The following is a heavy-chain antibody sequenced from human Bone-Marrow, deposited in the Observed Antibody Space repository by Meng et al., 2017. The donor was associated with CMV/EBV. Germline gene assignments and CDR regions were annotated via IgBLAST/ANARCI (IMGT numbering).Heavy chain of an antibody. Sequence: GESLKISCAASGFTFSDYYMNWVRQAPGKGLEWVSSISSSSTIYYADSVKGRFTISRDNAKNSLFLQMNSLRVEDTAVYYCAKPGARGTWDDGFDIWGQGTMVTVSS. J-gene: IGHJ3*02. D-gene: IGHD3-16*01. CDR3: AKPGARGTWDDGFDI. CDR1: GFTFSDYY. CDR2: ISSSSTI. V-gene: IGHV3-69-1*01.